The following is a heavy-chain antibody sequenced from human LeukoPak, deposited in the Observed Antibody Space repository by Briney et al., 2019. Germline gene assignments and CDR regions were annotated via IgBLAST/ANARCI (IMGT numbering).Heavy chain of an antibody. CDR2: IRYDGNNK. D-gene: IGHD4-11*01. J-gene: IGHJ4*02. Sequence: RGGSPRLSCAASGFTFSSYGMHWVRQAPGKGLEWVKFIRYDGNNKYYADSVKGRFTISRDNSKNTLYLQMNSLRAEDTAVYYCVKDRYSGPENWGQGTLVTVSS. CDR3: VKDRYSGPEN. CDR1: GFTFSSYG. V-gene: IGHV3-30*02.